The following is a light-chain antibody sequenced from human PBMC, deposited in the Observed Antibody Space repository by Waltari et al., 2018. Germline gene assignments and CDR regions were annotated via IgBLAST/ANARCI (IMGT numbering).Light chain of an antibody. CDR2: EIN. J-gene: IGLJ2*01. Sequence: QSALTQPASVSGSRGQTITISCTGTSDDIRSYDLVCWYQHHPDKAPKLIIYEINKRPSGVSNRFSGSKSGHTASLTISGLLAEDEADYYCASYASSLTGVLFGGGTRLTVL. CDR3: ASYASSLTGVL. V-gene: IGLV2-23*02. CDR1: SDDIRSYDL.